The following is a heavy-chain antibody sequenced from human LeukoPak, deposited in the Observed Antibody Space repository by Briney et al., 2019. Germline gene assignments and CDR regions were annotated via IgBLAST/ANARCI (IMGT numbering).Heavy chain of an antibody. J-gene: IGHJ6*03. D-gene: IGHD2-15*01. CDR1: GFTFSSYD. V-gene: IGHV3-48*03. Sequence: GSLRLSCAASGFTFSSYDMNWVRQAPGKGLEWVSFISSSGSSIKYADSVKGRFTISRDNAKNSLFLQMNSLRAEDTAVYYCARDWVAVGGDYMDVWGKGTTVTISS. CDR2: ISSSGSSI. CDR3: ARDWVAVGGDYMDV.